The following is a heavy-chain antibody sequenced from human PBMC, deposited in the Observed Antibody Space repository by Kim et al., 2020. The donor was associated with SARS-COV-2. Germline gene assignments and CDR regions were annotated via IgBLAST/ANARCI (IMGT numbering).Heavy chain of an antibody. CDR1: GFTVSSNY. CDR2: IYSGGST. D-gene: IGHD6-13*01. CDR3: ARVDPHIEAPYDY. V-gene: IGHV3-66*01. J-gene: IGHJ4*02. Sequence: GGSLRLSCAASGFTVSSNYMSWVRQAPGKGLEWVSVIYSGGSTYYADSVKGRFTISRDNSKNTLYLQMNSLRAEDTAVYYCARVDPHIEAPYDYWGQGTLVTVSS.